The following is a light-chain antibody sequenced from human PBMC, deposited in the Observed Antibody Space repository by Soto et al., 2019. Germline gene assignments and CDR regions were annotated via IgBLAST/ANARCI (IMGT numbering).Light chain of an antibody. Sequence: QSALTQPASVSGSSGRSITISCTGASSDVGGYNYVSWYQQHPGKAPKLMIYDVSNRPSGASNRFSGSKSGNTASLTISGLQAEDEANYYCSSYTSSSTLVVFGGGTKLTV. V-gene: IGLV2-14*01. CDR2: DVS. CDR3: SSYTSSSTLVV. CDR1: SSDVGGYNY. J-gene: IGLJ2*01.